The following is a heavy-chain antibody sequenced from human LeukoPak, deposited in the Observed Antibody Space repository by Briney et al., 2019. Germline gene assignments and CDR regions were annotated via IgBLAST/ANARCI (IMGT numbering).Heavy chain of an antibody. V-gene: IGHV3-48*01. CDR3: ARGRSYFSYFEY. D-gene: IGHD1-26*01. CDR1: GFTFSTYG. Sequence: GGSLRLSCAASGFTFSTYGINWVRQAPGKGLEWVSYISSGSDSIHYADSLKGRFTVSRDNAKNSLFLQMNSLRAEDTAVYYCARGRSYFSYFEYWGQGTLVTVSS. CDR2: ISSGSDSI. J-gene: IGHJ4*02.